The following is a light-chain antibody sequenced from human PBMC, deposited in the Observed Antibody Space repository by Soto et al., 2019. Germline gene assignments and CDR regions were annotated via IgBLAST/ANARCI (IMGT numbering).Light chain of an antibody. Sequence: EIVLTQCPGSLSLSPGERATLSCRASQSVSSSYLAWYQQKPGQAPRLLIYGPSTRATGVPARFSGSGSGTEFTLTISGLQSEDIAVYYCQPYARLPPSPFG. CDR2: GPS. CDR1: QSVSSSY. J-gene: IGKJ1*01. CDR3: QPYARLPPSP. V-gene: IGKV3-15*01.